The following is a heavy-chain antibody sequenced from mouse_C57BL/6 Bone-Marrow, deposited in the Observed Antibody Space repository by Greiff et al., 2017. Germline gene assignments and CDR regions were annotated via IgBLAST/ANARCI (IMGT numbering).Heavy chain of an antibody. CDR2: IDPESGDT. CDR3: SSFDGNYVDF. V-gene: IGHV14-4*01. D-gene: IGHD2-3*01. Sequence: EVQLQQSGAELVRPGASVKLSCTASGFNIKDDYIHWVKQRPEQGLEWIGWIDPESGDTEYASKFQGKAPITSDTSSNTAYLQRSSLTSEDTAVYYCSSFDGNYVDFWGQGTPLTVAS. J-gene: IGHJ2*01. CDR1: GFNIKDDY.